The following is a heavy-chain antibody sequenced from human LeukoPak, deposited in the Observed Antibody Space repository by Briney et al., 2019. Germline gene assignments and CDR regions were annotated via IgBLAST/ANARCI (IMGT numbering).Heavy chain of an antibody. CDR1: GGSFSGYY. CDR3: ARGPIGRQLVRYYYYYMDV. D-gene: IGHD6-6*01. CDR2: INHSGST. Sequence: SETLSLTCAVYGGSFSGYYWSWIRQPPGKGLEWIGEINHSGSTNYNPSLKSRVTISVDTSKNQFSLKLSSVTAADTAVYYCARGPIGRQLVRYYYYYMDVWGKGTTVTVS. J-gene: IGHJ6*03. V-gene: IGHV4-34*01.